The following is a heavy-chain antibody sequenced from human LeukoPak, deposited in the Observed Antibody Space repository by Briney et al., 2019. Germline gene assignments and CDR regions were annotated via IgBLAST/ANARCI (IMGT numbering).Heavy chain of an antibody. V-gene: IGHV1-24*01. CDR1: GYTLTELS. CDR2: FDPEDGET. D-gene: IGHD3-22*01. J-gene: IGHJ4*02. Sequence: ASVKVSCKVSGYTLTELSTHWVRQAPGKGLEWMGGFDPEDGETIYAQKFQGRVTMTEDTSTDTAYMELSSLRSEDTAVYYCATDRGDYYDSRGIFDYWGQGTLVTVSS. CDR3: ATDRGDYYDSRGIFDY.